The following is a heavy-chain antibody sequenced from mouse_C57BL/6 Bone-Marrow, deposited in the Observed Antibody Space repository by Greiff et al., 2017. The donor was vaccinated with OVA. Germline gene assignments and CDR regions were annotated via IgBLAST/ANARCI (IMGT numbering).Heavy chain of an antibody. V-gene: IGHV5-17*01. Sequence: EVQGVESGGGLVKPGGSLKLSCAASGFTFSDYGMHWVRQAPEKGLEWVAYISSGSSTIYYADTVKGRFTISRDNAKNTLFLQMTSLRSEDTAMYYCARPRIYYDYARFAYWGQGTLVTVSA. CDR2: ISSGSSTI. CDR3: ARPRIYYDYARFAY. J-gene: IGHJ3*01. CDR1: GFTFSDYG. D-gene: IGHD2-4*01.